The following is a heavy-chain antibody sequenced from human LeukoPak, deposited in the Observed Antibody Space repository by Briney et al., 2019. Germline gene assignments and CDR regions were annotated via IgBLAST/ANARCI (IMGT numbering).Heavy chain of an antibody. CDR3: ARGYSGYFYY. J-gene: IGHJ4*02. CDR1: GFTVSSNY. CDR2: IDSGGNT. Sequence: GGSLRLSCAASGFTVSSNYMNWVRQAPGKGLEWVSMIDSGGNTYYADSVKGRFSISRDNPKNSLYLQMNSLRAEDTAVYYCARGYSGYFYYWGQGTLVTVSS. V-gene: IGHV3-66*01. D-gene: IGHD5-12*01.